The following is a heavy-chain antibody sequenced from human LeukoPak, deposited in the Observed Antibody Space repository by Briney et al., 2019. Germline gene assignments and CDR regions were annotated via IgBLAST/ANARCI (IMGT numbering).Heavy chain of an antibody. V-gene: IGHV4-4*07. Sequence: PSETLSLTCTVSGGSISNYYWSWIRQPAGKGLEWIGRIYTSGSTNYNYNPSLKSRVTVSVDTSKNQISLKLSSVTAADTAVYYCARAPTGVGATLFDYWGQGTLVTVSS. J-gene: IGHJ4*02. CDR2: IYTSGST. D-gene: IGHD1-26*01. CDR3: ARAPTGVGATLFDY. CDR1: GGSISNYY.